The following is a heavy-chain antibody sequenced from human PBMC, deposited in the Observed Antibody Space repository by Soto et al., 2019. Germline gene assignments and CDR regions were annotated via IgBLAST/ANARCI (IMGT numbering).Heavy chain of an antibody. Sequence: QVQLVESGGGVAQPGRSLRLSCAASGFTFSSHSMHWVRQAPGKGLEWVAVIAFDGSYKYYADSVKGRFTISRDNSKNTLYLQMNSLRAEDTAVYYCARGAGIIVAGTSFEYWGQGILVTVSS. CDR2: IAFDGSYK. J-gene: IGHJ4*02. CDR3: ARGAGIIVAGTSFEY. V-gene: IGHV3-30*04. D-gene: IGHD6-19*01. CDR1: GFTFSSHS.